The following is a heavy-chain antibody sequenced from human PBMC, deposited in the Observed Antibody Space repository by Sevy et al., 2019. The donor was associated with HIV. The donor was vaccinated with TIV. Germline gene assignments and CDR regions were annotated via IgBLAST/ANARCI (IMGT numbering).Heavy chain of an antibody. CDR2: IISFFDMT. J-gene: IGHJ4*02. Sequence: ASVKVSCKASGGTISRDGISWVRQAPGQGLEWMGGIISFFDMTNYAQKFQGRATISADESTSTVYMELSSLRFEDTAVYYCARGGGSGWYYFDSWGQGTLVTVSS. D-gene: IGHD6-19*01. V-gene: IGHV1-69*13. CDR3: ARGGGSGWYYFDS. CDR1: GGTISRDG.